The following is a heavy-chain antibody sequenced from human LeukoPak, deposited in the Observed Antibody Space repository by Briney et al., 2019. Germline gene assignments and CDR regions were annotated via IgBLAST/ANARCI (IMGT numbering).Heavy chain of an antibody. CDR1: GGSITSHS. Sequence: PSETLSLTCNVSGGSITSHSWNWIRQSPGKGLEWIGYSYYSGTTNYSPSLKSRVTISLDTSKNQFSLKLSSVTAADTAVYHCARIRRVIRGVRDYYYHGMDVWGQGTTVTVSS. D-gene: IGHD3-10*01. J-gene: IGHJ6*02. CDR2: SYYSGTT. V-gene: IGHV4-59*11. CDR3: ARIRRVIRGVRDYYYHGMDV.